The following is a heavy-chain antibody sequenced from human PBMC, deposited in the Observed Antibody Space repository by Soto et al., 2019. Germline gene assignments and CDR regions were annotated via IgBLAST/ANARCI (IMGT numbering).Heavy chain of an antibody. CDR2: VYYRGRS. CDR1: GGSVSNSNYY. Sequence: SEALSLTTTVSGGSVSNSNYYWGWIRQSPGKGLEWIGSVYYRGRSYSKSSVKSRVTISVDTSKNQFSLNLNSVTASDTAVYYCVSQRTSVLTQAYFDYWGPGALVTVSS. D-gene: IGHD2-8*01. J-gene: IGHJ4*02. V-gene: IGHV4-39*01. CDR3: VSQRTSVLTQAYFDY.